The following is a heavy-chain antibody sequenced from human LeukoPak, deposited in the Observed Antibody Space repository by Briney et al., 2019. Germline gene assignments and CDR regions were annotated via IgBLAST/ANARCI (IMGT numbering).Heavy chain of an antibody. J-gene: IGHJ4*02. D-gene: IGHD3-9*01. CDR1: GGTFSSYA. V-gene: IGHV1-69*05. Sequence: SVKVSCKASGGTFSSYAISWVRQAPGQGLEWMGGIIPIFGTANYAQKFQGRVTITTDESTSTAYMELSSLRSEDTAVYYCARGNHYDILTGYYPFDYWGQGTLVTVSS. CDR3: ARGNHYDILTGYYPFDY. CDR2: IIPIFGTA.